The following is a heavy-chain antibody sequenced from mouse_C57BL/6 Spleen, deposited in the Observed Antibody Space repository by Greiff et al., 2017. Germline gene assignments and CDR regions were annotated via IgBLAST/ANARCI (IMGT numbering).Heavy chain of an antibody. CDR1: GYTFTSYG. J-gene: IGHJ2*01. Sequence: VQLVESGAELARPGASVKLSCKASGYTFTSYGISWVKQRTGQGLEWIGEIYPRSGNTYYNEKFKGKATLTADKSSSTAYMELRSLTSEDSAVYFCARRWGSNYFDYWGQGTTLTVSS. D-gene: IGHD1-1*02. V-gene: IGHV1-81*01. CDR3: ARRWGSNYFDY. CDR2: IYPRSGNT.